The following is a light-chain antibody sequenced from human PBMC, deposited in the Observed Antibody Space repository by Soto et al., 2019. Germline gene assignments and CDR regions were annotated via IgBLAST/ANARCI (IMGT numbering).Light chain of an antibody. CDR3: QQSYSTLA. Sequence: DIQMTQSPSSLSASVGDRVTITCRASQSISSYLNWYQQKPGKAPKLLIYAASSLQRGVPSRFSGSGSGTDFTLTISSLQPEDFATYYCQQSYSTLAFGPGTNVVIK. V-gene: IGKV1-39*01. J-gene: IGKJ3*01. CDR2: AAS. CDR1: QSISSY.